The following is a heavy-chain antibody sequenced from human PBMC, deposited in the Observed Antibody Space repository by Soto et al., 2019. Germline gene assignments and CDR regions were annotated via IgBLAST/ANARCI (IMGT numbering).Heavy chain of an antibody. Sequence: VPVNFHCKASGYNFNTFDIYWVRQATGHGLEWRGWMNPNSGNTGYAQELRGRVTMTRNTSNTTAYMELTSLTSDDTGVYYCAGGNFRYWGQGTLVTVSS. CDR1: GYNFNTFD. V-gene: IGHV1-8*02. CDR2: MNPNSGNT. CDR3: AGGNFRY. J-gene: IGHJ4*02.